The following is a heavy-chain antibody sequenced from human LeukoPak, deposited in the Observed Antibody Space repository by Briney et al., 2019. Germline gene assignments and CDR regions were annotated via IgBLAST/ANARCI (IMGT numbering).Heavy chain of an antibody. CDR1: GFTFSSYA. D-gene: IGHD6-13*01. J-gene: IGHJ4*02. CDR3: AKEVGDSSSWYLDY. CDR2: ISGSDGST. V-gene: IGHV3-23*01. Sequence: PGGSLRLSCAASGFTFSSYAMSRVRQAPGKGLEWVSGISGSDGSTYYADSVKGRFTISRDNSKNTLYLRMNGLRAEDTAVYYCAKEVGDSSSWYLDYWGQGTLVTVSS.